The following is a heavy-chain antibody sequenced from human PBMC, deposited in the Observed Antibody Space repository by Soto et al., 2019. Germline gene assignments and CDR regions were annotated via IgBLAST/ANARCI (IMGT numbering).Heavy chain of an antibody. J-gene: IGHJ4*02. V-gene: IGHV4-30-2*01. CDR3: ARGAAMVDY. CDR2: ISHSGST. CDR1: GGSISSGGYS. Sequence: QLQLQEYGSGLVKPSQTLSLTCAVSGGSISSGGYSWSWFRQPPGKGLECIGYISHSGSTYYNPSLKSRVTISVDRSQNQFSLKLSSVTAADTAVYYCARGAAMVDYWGQGTLVTVSS. D-gene: IGHD5-18*01.